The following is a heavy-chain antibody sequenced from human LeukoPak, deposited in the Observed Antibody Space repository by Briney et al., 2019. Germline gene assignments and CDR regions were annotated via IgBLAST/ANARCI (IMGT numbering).Heavy chain of an antibody. J-gene: IGHJ3*02. D-gene: IGHD1-26*01. V-gene: IGHV1-69*06. CDR2: IIPIFGTA. CDR1: GGTFSSYA. CDR3: ARDGGGSYRSAENDAFDI. Sequence: ASVKVSCKASGGTFSSYAISWVRQAPGQGLEWMGGIIPIFGTANYAQKFQGRVTITADKSTSTAYMELSSLRSEDTAVYYCARDGGGSYRSAENDAFDIWGQGTMVTVSS.